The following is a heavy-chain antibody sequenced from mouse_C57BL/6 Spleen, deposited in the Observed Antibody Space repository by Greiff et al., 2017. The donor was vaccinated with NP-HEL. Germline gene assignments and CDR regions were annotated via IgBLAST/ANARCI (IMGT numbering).Heavy chain of an antibody. Sequence: EVKLMESGEGLVKPGGSLKLSCAASGFTFSSYAMSWVRQTPEKRLEWVAYISSGGDYIYYADTVKGRFTISRDNARNTLYLQMSSLKSEDTAMYYCTRDRDGSSVYYFDYWGQGTTLTVSS. CDR1: GFTFSSYA. D-gene: IGHD1-1*01. V-gene: IGHV5-9-1*02. CDR2: ISSGGDYI. CDR3: TRDRDGSSVYYFDY. J-gene: IGHJ2*01.